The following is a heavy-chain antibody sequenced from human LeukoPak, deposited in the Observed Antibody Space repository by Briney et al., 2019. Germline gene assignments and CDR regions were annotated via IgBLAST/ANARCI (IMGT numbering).Heavy chain of an antibody. CDR1: GDSISSGGYY. CDR3: ARSYQDSGWHHFDH. V-gene: IGHV4-38-2*02. J-gene: IGHJ4*02. CDR2: VYHSGST. D-gene: IGHD6-19*01. Sequence: SETLSLTCTVSGDSISSGGYYWSWIRQPAGKGLEGIGSVYHSGSTYYSPSLKSRVTISVDTSKNQFSLQLSSVTAADTAVYYCARSYQDSGWHHFDHWGQGTLVTVSS.